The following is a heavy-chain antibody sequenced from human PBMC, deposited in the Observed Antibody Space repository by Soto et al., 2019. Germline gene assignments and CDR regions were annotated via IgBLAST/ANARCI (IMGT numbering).Heavy chain of an antibody. CDR1: GGSISRYY. Sequence: PSETLSLTCTVSGGSISRYYWSWIRQPPGKGLEWIGYIYYSGSTNYNPSLKSRVTISVDTSKNQFSLKLSSVTAADTAVYYCAREGSSSGSDAFDIWGQGTMVTVSS. CDR2: IYYSGST. J-gene: IGHJ3*02. V-gene: IGHV4-59*01. D-gene: IGHD3-22*01. CDR3: AREGSSSGSDAFDI.